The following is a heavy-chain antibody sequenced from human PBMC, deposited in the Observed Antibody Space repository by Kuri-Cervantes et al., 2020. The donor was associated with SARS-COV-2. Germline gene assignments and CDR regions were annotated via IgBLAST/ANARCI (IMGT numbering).Heavy chain of an antibody. V-gene: IGHV4-34*01. CDR3: ARQGGIVVVPAAL. CDR2: INHSGST. D-gene: IGHD2-2*01. Sequence: GSLRLSCAVYGGSFSGYYWRWIRQPPGKGLEWIGEINHSGSTNYNPSLKSRVTISVDTSKDQLSLNVSSVTAADTAVYYCARQGGIVVVPAALWGQGTLVTVSS. J-gene: IGHJ4*02. CDR1: GGSFSGYY.